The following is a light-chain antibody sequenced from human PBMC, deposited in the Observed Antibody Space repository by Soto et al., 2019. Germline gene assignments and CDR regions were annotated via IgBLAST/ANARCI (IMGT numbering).Light chain of an antibody. J-gene: IGLJ2*01. Sequence: QSALTQPASVSGSPGQSITISGTGTSSDVGGYNYVSWYQQHPGKAPKLMIYDVNNRPSGVSHRFSGSKSGNTAYLTISGLQDEDEADYYCSSYTGSSTSVVFGGGTKLTVL. CDR2: DVN. V-gene: IGLV2-14*01. CDR3: SSYTGSSTSVV. CDR1: SSDVGGYNY.